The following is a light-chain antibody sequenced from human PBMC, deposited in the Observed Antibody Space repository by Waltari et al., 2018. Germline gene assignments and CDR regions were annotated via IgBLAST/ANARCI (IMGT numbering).Light chain of an antibody. J-gene: IGKJ1*01. Sequence: DIVMTQSPDSLAVSLGERATINCKSSQSVLYSSNNKNYLAWYQQKAGQPPKLLIYWASTRESGVPDRFGGSGSGTDFTLTISSLQAEDVAVYYCHQYYATPPDGKTFGQGTKVEIK. CDR1: QSVLYSSNNKNY. V-gene: IGKV4-1*01. CDR3: HQYYATPPDGKT. CDR2: WAS.